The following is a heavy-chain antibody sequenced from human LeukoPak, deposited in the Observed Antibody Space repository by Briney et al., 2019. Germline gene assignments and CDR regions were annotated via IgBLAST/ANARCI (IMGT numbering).Heavy chain of an antibody. CDR2: IIPILGVT. CDR1: GGTFNSYA. Sequence: AASAKASCKASGGTFNSYAISWVRQAPGQGLEWMGRIIPILGVTNFAENFQGRVTITADKSTSTAYMDLSSLRSEDTAVYYCAREGGPYRPLDYSGQGTLVTVSS. J-gene: IGHJ4*02. V-gene: IGHV1-69*04. CDR3: AREGGPYRPLDY.